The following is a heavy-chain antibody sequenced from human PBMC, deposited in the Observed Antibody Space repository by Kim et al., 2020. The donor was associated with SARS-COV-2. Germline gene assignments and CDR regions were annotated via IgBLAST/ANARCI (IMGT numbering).Heavy chain of an antibody. Sequence: GGSLRLSCAASGFTFSCCAMHWVRQAPGKGLEWVAVMSSDGSYKYYADSVKGRFTISRDNSKNTFYLQMNTLRTEDTAVYYCARGRGVCSGGSCYSDFWGQGTLVTVSS. V-gene: IGHV3-30*04. CDR2: MSSDGSYK. D-gene: IGHD2-15*01. J-gene: IGHJ4*02. CDR1: GFTFSCCA. CDR3: ARGRGVCSGGSCYSDF.